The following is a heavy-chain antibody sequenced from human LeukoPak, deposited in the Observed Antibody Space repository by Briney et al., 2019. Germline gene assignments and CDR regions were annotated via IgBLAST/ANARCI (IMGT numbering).Heavy chain of an antibody. CDR2: IYTSGST. D-gene: IGHD2-15*01. CDR3: ARDGEGDEGWDY. V-gene: IGHV4-4*07. CDR1: GGAISSYY. Sequence: SETLSLTCTVSGGAISSYYWSWIRQPAGKGLEWIGRIYTSGSTNYNPSLKSRVTMSLDTSKNQFSLRLNSVTAADTALYFCARDGEGDEGWDYWSQGTLVTVSS. J-gene: IGHJ4*02.